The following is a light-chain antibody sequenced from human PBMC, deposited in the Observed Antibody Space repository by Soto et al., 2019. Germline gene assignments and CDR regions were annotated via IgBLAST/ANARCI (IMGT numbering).Light chain of an antibody. J-gene: IGKJ1*01. CDR2: KAS. V-gene: IGKV1-5*03. CDR1: QTISIW. Sequence: DIQMTQSPSTLSASVGDRVTITCRASQTISIWLAWYQQKPGKAPKLLIYKASSLESGVPSRFSGGGSGTEFTLTISSLQPDDFATYYCQQYTSYGTFGQGTKVEIK. CDR3: QQYTSYGT.